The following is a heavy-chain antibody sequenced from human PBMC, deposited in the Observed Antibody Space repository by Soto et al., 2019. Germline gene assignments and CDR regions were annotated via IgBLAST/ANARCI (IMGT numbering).Heavy chain of an antibody. J-gene: IGHJ2*01. D-gene: IGHD6-13*01. CDR2: IWNDGSQK. CDR1: GFVYSQYA. Sequence: VQLVESGGGVVQPGRSLRLSCEASGFVYSQYAMHWVRQAPGKGPEWVALIWNDGSQKNYVDSVKGRFTISRDKSKNTLNLQMNSLRADDTAMYFCVRGIPSQYSSTWLYWHFDLWGPGTLVTVSS. CDR3: VRGIPSQYSSTWLYWHFDL. V-gene: IGHV3-33*01.